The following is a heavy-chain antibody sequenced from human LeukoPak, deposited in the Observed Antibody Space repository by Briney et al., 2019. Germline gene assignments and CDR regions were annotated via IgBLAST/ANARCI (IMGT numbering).Heavy chain of an antibody. V-gene: IGHV3-48*04. Sequence: GGSLRLSCAASGFTFSSYSMNWVRQAPGKGLEWVSYISSSSSAIYYADSLKGRFTISKDNAKNSLYLQMNSLRAEDTAVYYCARVIGSYGDSAYWGQGTLVTVSS. J-gene: IGHJ4*02. D-gene: IGHD1-26*01. CDR2: ISSSSSAI. CDR1: GFTFSSYS. CDR3: ARVIGSYGDSAY.